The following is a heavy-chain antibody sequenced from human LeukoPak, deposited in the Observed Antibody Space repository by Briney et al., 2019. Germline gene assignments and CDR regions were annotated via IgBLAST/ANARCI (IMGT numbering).Heavy chain of an antibody. V-gene: IGHV3-21*01. CDR1: GFTFSTYS. J-gene: IGHJ4*02. Sequence: GGSLRLSCTASGFTFSTYSMNWVRQAPGKGLEWVSSISSSSSYIYYADSVKGRFTISRDNAKNSLYLQMNSLRAEDTAVYYCAVRRGIYYWGQGTLVTVSS. CDR2: ISSSSSYI. CDR3: AVRRGIYY.